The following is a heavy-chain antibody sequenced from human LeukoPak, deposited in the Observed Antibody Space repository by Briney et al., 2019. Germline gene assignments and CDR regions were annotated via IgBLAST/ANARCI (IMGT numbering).Heavy chain of an antibody. V-gene: IGHV3-23*01. CDR2: ISGSGGST. CDR1: GFTFSGYA. D-gene: IGHD3-16*01. CDR3: DYGAHDSGWVCYYCSY. Sequence: HPGRSLRLSSAASGFTFSGYAISSSRQAPGKGRECVSAISGSGGSTYYADSVKGRFTISRDNYRDTLYLQIKSLTDKDPVVYDSDYGAHDSGWVCYYCSYWGQGTLVTVSS. J-gene: IGHJ4*02.